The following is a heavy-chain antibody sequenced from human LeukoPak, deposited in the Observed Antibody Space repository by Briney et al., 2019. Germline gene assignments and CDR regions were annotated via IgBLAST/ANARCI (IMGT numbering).Heavy chain of an antibody. CDR3: AKDRSLWFGESSFDY. Sequence: GGSLRLSCAASGFRFSSYAMSWVRQAPGKGLEWVSVISGGGDNTNYADSVKGRFTISRDNSENTLYLQMNSLRAEDTAVYYCAKDRSLWFGESSFDYWGQGTLVTVSS. J-gene: IGHJ4*02. V-gene: IGHV3-23*01. CDR1: GFRFSSYA. CDR2: ISGGGDNT. D-gene: IGHD3-10*01.